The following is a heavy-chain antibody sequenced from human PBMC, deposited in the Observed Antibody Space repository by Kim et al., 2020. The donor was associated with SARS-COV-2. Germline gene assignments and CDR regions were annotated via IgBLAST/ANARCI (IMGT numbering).Heavy chain of an antibody. CDR2: ISGSGGST. J-gene: IGHJ6*02. Sequence: GGSLRLSCAASGFTFSSYAMSWVRQAPGKGLEWVSAISGSGGSTYYADSVKGRFTISRDNSKNTLYLQMNSLRAEDTAVYYCAKASSWWDLYYYGMDVWGQGTTVTVSS. CDR1: GFTFSSYA. V-gene: IGHV3-23*01. D-gene: IGHD6-13*01. CDR3: AKASSWWDLYYYGMDV.